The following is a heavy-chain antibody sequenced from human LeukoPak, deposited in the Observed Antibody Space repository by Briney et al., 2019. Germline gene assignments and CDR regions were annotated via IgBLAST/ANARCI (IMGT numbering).Heavy chain of an antibody. CDR2: TNQHETQN. CDR1: GFTFNSYW. CDR3: ARNVNAFDI. J-gene: IGHJ3*02. V-gene: IGHV3-7*01. Sequence: GGSLRLSCTASGFTFNSYWMTWVRQAPGKGLEWVANTNQHETQNYYVDSVKGRFTISRDNAENSLYLQMSSLRDEDTAVYYCARNVNAFDIWGRGTMVTVSS.